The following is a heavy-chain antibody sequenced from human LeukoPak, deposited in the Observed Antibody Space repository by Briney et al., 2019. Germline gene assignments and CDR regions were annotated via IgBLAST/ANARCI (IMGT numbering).Heavy chain of an antibody. J-gene: IGHJ4*02. CDR3: ARGSITIFGVVMDY. V-gene: IGHV6-1*01. CDR1: GDSVSSDSAA. D-gene: IGHD3-3*01. Sequence: SQTLSLTCAISGDSVSSDSAAWNWIRQSPSRGLEWLGRTYYRSKWYNDYAVSVKSRITINPDTSKNQFSLQLNSVTPEDTAVYYCARGSITIFGVVMDYWGQGTLVTVSS. CDR2: TYYRSKWYN.